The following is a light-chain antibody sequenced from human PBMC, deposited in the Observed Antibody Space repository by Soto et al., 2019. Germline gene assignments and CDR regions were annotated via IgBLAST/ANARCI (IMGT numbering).Light chain of an antibody. CDR3: EHYCSSGYT. V-gene: IGKV3-20*01. CDR2: GAS. J-gene: IGKJ2*01. Sequence: EIVLTQSPGTLSLSPGERATLSCRASQSVSSSYLAWYHQKPGQAPRLLIYGASSRATGIPDRFSVSGSGTGFTLTISRLQPKDFSVYYCEHYCSSGYTLGQGTKLEIK. CDR1: QSVSSSY.